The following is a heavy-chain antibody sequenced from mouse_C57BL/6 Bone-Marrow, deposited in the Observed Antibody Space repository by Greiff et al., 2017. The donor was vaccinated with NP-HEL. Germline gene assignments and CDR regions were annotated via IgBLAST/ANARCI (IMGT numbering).Heavy chain of an antibody. CDR1: GYTFTSYW. Sequence: QVQLQQPGAELVKPGASVKVSCKASGYTFTSYWMHWVKQRPGQGLEWIGRIHPSDSDTNYNQKFKGKATLTVDKSSSTAYMQLSSLTTEDSAVYYGAIEGFNWEPYAMDYWGQGTSVTVSS. V-gene: IGHV1-74*01. D-gene: IGHD4-1*02. CDR3: AIEGFNWEPYAMDY. CDR2: IHPSDSDT. J-gene: IGHJ4*01.